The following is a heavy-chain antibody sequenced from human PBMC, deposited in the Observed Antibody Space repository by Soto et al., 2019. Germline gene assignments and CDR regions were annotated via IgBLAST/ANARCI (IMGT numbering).Heavy chain of an antibody. J-gene: IGHJ6*02. V-gene: IGHV4-31*03. Sequence: QVQLQESGPGLVRPSQTLSLTCTVSGGSISSGGYYWSWIRQHPGKGLEWIGYIYYSGSTYYNPSLKSRVTMSVVTSKNQFSLKLSSVTAADTAVYYCARGGRRSPAMDVWGQGTTVTVSS. CDR2: IYYSGST. CDR3: ARGGRRSPAMDV. CDR1: GGSISSGGYY.